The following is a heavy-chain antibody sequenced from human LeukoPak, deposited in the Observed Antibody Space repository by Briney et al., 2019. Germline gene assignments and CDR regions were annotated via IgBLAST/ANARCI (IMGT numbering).Heavy chain of an antibody. CDR1: GGSISSSSYY. J-gene: IGHJ6*03. CDR3: ARLHYGGNYGYYYYYMDV. Sequence: SETLSLTCTVSGGSISSSSYYWGWIRQPPGKGLEWIGSMYYSGSFYYNPSLKSRVTISVDTSKNQFSLKLSSVTAADTAVYYCARLHYGGNYGYYYYYMDVWGKGTTVTISS. D-gene: IGHD4-23*01. V-gene: IGHV4-39*01. CDR2: MYYSGSF.